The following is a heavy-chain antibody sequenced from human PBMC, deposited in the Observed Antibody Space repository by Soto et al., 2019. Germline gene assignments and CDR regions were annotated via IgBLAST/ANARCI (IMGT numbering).Heavy chain of an antibody. CDR1: GGFLSESY. Sequence: DTLSLTCAVYGGFLSESYWTWIRQPPGKGLEWIGEINHVGGTNYNPSLKSRVTMSVDTSQNQFSLRLISVTAADTAMYFCVRIRYQLPSSVLWLDPWGQGTQVTVSS. CDR2: INHVGGT. CDR3: VRIRYQLPSSVLWLDP. V-gene: IGHV4-34*01. J-gene: IGHJ5*02. D-gene: IGHD3-16*01.